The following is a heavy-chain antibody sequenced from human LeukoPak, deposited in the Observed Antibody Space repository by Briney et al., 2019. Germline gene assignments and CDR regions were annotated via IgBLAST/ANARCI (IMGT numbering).Heavy chain of an antibody. D-gene: IGHD5-18*01. J-gene: IGHJ3*02. CDR1: GFTFSSYG. V-gene: IGHV3-30*02. CDR2: IRYDGSNK. CDR3: AKDLGGYSHDAFDI. Sequence: PGGSLRLSCAASGFTFSSYGMHWVRQAPGKGLEWVAFIRYDGSNKYYADSAKGRFTISRDNSKNTLYLQMNSLRAEDTAVYYCAKDLGGYSHDAFDIWGQGTMVTVSS.